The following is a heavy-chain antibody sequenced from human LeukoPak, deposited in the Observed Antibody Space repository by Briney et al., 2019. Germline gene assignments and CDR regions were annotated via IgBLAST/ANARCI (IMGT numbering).Heavy chain of an antibody. D-gene: IGHD3-22*01. Sequence: GGSLRLSCSASGFTFSSLPLSWVRQAPGKGLEWVSAISGSGGSTYYADSVKGRFTISRDNSKNTLYLQMNSLRAEDTAVYYCAKGPVDYYDSSGHYPIPYNWFDPWGQGTLVTVSS. CDR3: AKGPVDYYDSSGHYPIPYNWFDP. CDR1: GFTFSSLP. J-gene: IGHJ5*02. CDR2: ISGSGGST. V-gene: IGHV3-23*01.